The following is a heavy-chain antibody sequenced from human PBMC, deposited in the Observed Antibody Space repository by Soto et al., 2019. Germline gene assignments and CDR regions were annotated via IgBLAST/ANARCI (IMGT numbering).Heavy chain of an antibody. CDR1: GYTLTNYG. CDR3: ARDLRIRGVFGY. Sequence: QVQLVQSGPEVKKPGASVKVSCKASGYTLTNYGITWVRQAPGQGLEWMGWISPQNGNTNYAQKFQGRVTLTTDKSTSTVLMELGSLRSDDTAVYYCARDLRIRGVFGYWGQGTLVTVSS. D-gene: IGHD3-10*01. J-gene: IGHJ4*02. V-gene: IGHV1-18*01. CDR2: ISPQNGNT.